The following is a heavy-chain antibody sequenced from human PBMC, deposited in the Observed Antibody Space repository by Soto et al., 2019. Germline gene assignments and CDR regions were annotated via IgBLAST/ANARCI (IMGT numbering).Heavy chain of an antibody. CDR3: YYDGSGYYLHYFDY. CDR2: IYYSGST. J-gene: IGHJ4*02. D-gene: IGHD3-22*01. CDR1: GGSISSSSYY. V-gene: IGHV4-39*01. Sequence: SETLSLTCTVSGGSISSSSYYWGWIRQPPGKGLEWIGSIYYSGSTYYNPSLKSRVTISVDTSKNQFSLKLSSVTAADTAVYYCYYDGSGYYLHYFDYWGQGTLVTVSS.